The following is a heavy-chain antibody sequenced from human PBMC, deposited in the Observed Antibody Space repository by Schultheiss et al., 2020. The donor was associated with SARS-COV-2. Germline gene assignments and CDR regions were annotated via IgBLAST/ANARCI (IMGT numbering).Heavy chain of an antibody. V-gene: IGHV3-23*01. CDR1: GFTFSTYA. D-gene: IGHD2-15*01. Sequence: GGSLRLSCAASGFTFSTYAMNWVRQAPGKGLEWVSGISVSGDNTYYADSVKGRFTISRDNSKNTVYLQMNSLRAEDTAVYYCAKAQSCGSCPLTWGQGTLVTVSS. CDR2: ISVSGDNT. CDR3: AKAQSCGSCPLT. J-gene: IGHJ5*02.